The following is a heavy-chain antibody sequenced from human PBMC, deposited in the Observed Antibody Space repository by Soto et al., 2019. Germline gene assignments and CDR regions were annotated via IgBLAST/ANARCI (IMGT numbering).Heavy chain of an antibody. CDR2: INPSGGST. CDR1: GYTFTSYY. CDR3: VSIEAAGEVVY. D-gene: IGHD6-13*01. Sequence: GASVKVSCKASGYTFTSYYMHWVRQAPGQGLEWMGIINPSGGSTSYARKFQGRVTMTRDTSTSTVYMELSSLRSEDTAVYYCVSIEAAGEVVYWGQGTLVTVAS. J-gene: IGHJ4*02. V-gene: IGHV1-46*03.